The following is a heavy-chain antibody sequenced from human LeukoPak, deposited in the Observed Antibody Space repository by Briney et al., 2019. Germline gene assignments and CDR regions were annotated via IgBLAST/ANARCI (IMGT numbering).Heavy chain of an antibody. CDR1: GGSISSSNW. D-gene: IGHD5-12*01. CDR2: IYYSGST. CDR3: ARAPQEWLSDY. J-gene: IGHJ4*02. Sequence: SETLSLTCTVSGGSISSSNWWSWIRQPPGKGLEWIGCIYYSGSTYYNPSLKSRVTISVDTSKNQFSLKLSSVTAADTAVYYCARAPQEWLSDYWGQGTLVTVSS. V-gene: IGHV4-30-4*01.